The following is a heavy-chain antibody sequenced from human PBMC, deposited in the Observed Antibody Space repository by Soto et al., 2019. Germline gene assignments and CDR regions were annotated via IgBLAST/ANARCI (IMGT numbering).Heavy chain of an antibody. V-gene: IGHV4-59*01. D-gene: IGHD1-1*01. J-gene: IGHJ4*02. CDR2: IYYSGST. Sequence: QVQLQESGPGLVKPSETLSLTCTVSGGSISSYYWSWIRQPPGKGLERIGYIYYSGSTNYNPSLKSRVTISVDTSKNQFSLKLSSVTAADTAVYYCARYGTTYYFDYWGQGTLVTVSS. CDR3: ARYGTTYYFDY. CDR1: GGSISSYY.